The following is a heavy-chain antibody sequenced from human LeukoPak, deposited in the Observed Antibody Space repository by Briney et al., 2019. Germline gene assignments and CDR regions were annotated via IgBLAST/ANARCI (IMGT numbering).Heavy chain of an antibody. J-gene: IGHJ4*02. CDR1: GGSISSGGYY. CDR3: ASRSSIWSGYQDTLYYFDS. V-gene: IGHV4-61*08. CDR2: IYYSGSI. Sequence: SETLSLTCTVSGGSISSGGYYWTWIRQHPGKGLERIGYIYYSGSINYNPSLKSRVTISVDTSKNQFSLKLSSVTAADTAVYYCASRSSIWSGYQDTLYYFDSWGQGTLVTVSS. D-gene: IGHD3-3*01.